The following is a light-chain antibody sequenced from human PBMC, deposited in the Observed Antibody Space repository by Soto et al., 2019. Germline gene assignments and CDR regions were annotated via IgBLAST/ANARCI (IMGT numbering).Light chain of an antibody. CDR2: STS. CDR3: LLYYGGAQLV. CDR1: TGALTSGYY. Sequence: QAVVTQEPSLTVSPGGTVTLTCASSTGALTSGYYPNWFQQKPGQAPRALIYSTSNKHYWTPARFPGSLLGGKAALTLSGVRPEEEAEYYCLLYYGGAQLVFGGGTKLTVL. V-gene: IGLV7-43*01. J-gene: IGLJ2*01.